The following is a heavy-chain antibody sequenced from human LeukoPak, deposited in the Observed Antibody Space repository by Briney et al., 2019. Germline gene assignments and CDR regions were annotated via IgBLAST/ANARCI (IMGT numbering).Heavy chain of an antibody. CDR2: INHSGST. V-gene: IGHV4-34*01. Sequence: SETLSLTCAVYSGSFSGYYWSWIRQPPGKGLEWIGEINHSGSTNYNPSLKSRVTISVDTSKNQFSLKLSSVTAADTAVYYCARGGEYYGSGSYGDWFDPWGQGTLVTVSS. CDR3: ARGGEYYGSGSYGDWFDP. CDR1: SGSFSGYY. J-gene: IGHJ5*02. D-gene: IGHD3-10*01.